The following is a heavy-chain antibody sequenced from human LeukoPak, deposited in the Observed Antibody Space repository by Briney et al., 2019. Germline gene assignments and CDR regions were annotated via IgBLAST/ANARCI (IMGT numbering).Heavy chain of an antibody. V-gene: IGHV3-9*01. D-gene: IGHD2-2*01. Sequence: GGSLRLSCAASGFTFDDYAMHWVRQAPGKGLEWVSGISWNSGSIGYADSVKDRFTISRDNAKNSLYLQMNSLRAEDTALYYCAKGDSSSGTSSYEFDPWGQGTLVNVSS. CDR3: AKGDSSSGTSSYEFDP. CDR1: GFTFDDYA. J-gene: IGHJ5*02. CDR2: ISWNSGSI.